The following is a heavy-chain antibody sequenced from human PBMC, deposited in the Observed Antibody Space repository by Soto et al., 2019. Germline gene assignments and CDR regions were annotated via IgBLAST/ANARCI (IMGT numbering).Heavy chain of an antibody. CDR2: IKVDGSDK. V-gene: IGHV3-7*01. CDR3: VRGGATFDF. Sequence: GGSLRLSCTASGFTISDYWMSCVRQAPGKGLEWLANIKVDGSDKNYVDSVKGRFTISRDNAKNSLYLQMNSLRAEDTAVFYCVRGGATFDFWGQGTMVTVSS. CDR1: GFTISDYW. J-gene: IGHJ3*01.